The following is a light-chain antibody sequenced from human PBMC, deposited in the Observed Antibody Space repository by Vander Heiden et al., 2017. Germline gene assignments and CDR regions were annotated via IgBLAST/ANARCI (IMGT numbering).Light chain of an antibody. CDR3: QQTDNTPPWT. V-gene: IGKV1-39*01. CDR1: QGISRY. CDR2: AAS. Sequence: DIQLTQSPSSLSAYVGGRVTITCRASQGISRYLNWYQQRPGRAPKLLIYAASSLQSGVPSRFSGGGSGTDFTLTISNLQPEDFATYYCQQTDNTPPWTFGQGTKLEIK. J-gene: IGKJ2*02.